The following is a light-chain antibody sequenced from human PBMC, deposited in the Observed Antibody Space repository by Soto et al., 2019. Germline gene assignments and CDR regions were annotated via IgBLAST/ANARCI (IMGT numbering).Light chain of an antibody. Sequence: EIVLTQSPGTLSLSPGERATLSCRASQSVSSNFLAWYQQRPGQAPRLLIHGASSRVTGIPDRFSGSGSGTAVTLTISSLEPEDFAVNYCQQYGSSPPLTFGPGTRVDFK. CDR3: QQYGSSPPLT. V-gene: IGKV3-20*01. CDR2: GAS. J-gene: IGKJ3*01. CDR1: QSVSSNF.